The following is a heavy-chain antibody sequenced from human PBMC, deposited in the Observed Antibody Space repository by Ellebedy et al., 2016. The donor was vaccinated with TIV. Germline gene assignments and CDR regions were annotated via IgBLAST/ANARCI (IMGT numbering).Heavy chain of an antibody. J-gene: IGHJ4*02. CDR3: ARDLHITMIRGVMAY. CDR1: GFMFSTYA. D-gene: IGHD3-10*01. V-gene: IGHV3-30*04. Sequence: GESLKISXAASGFMFSTYAMHWVRQAPGKGLEWVAVISYEGSDKYYADSVKGRFTISRDNSKSTLYLQMNSLRAEDTAVYYCARDLHITMIRGVMAYWGQGTLVTVSS. CDR2: ISYEGSDK.